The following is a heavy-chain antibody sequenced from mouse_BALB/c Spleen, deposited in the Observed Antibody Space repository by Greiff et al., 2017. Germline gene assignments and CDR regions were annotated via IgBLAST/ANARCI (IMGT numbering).Heavy chain of an antibody. Sequence: EVMLVESGAELVRPGALVKLSCKASGFNIKDYYMHWVKQRPEQGLEWIGWIDPENGNTIYDPKFQGKASITADTSSNTAYLQLSSLTSEDTAVYYCARRARRKYYAMDDWGQGTSVTVSS. CDR3: ARRARRKYYAMDD. CDR2: IDPENGNT. V-gene: IGHV14-1*02. D-gene: IGHD3-3*01. CDR1: GFNIKDYY. J-gene: IGHJ4*01.